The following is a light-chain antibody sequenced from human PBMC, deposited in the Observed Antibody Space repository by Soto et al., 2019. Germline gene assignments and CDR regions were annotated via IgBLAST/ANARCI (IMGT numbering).Light chain of an antibody. CDR2: GTS. Sequence: EIVMTQSPATLSVSPGERATLSCRASQSIGGSLAWYQQRPGQAPTLLIYGTSNRATGVPARFSGSGSGTDVTLTITSLQSEDFAVYYCQQYANWWAFGQGTKVEIK. CDR3: QQYANWWA. V-gene: IGKV3-15*01. J-gene: IGKJ1*01. CDR1: QSIGGS.